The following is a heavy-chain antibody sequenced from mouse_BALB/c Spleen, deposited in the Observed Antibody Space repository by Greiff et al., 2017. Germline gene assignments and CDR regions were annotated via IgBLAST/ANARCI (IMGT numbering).Heavy chain of an antibody. CDR1: GFSLTSYG. Sequence: VQVVESGPGLVAPSQSLSITCTVSGFSLTSYGVSWVRQPPGKGLEWLGVIWGDGSTNYHSALISRLSISKDNSKSQVFLKLNSLQTDDTATYYCAKGSMIRRPGPMDYWGQGTSVTVSS. D-gene: IGHD2-3*01. CDR2: IWGDGST. CDR3: AKGSMIRRPGPMDY. V-gene: IGHV2-3*01. J-gene: IGHJ4*01.